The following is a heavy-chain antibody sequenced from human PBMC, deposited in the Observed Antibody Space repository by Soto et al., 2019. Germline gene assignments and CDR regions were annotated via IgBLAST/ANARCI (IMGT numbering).Heavy chain of an antibody. Sequence: QVQLVQSGAEVKKPGASVKVSCKASGYTFSSFYMHWVRQAPGRGLAWTGIINPGGGDTGYGKKFQGRVTMTRDTSTSTVYIEASSLRPSDTAVYYCARGLNDYSTSSGRRSAQRGDYYGMDVWGQGTTVTVS. D-gene: IGHD4-4*01. J-gene: IGHJ6*02. CDR2: INPGGGDT. V-gene: IGHV1-46*01. CDR3: ARGLNDYSTSSGRRSAQRGDYYGMDV. CDR1: GYTFSSFY.